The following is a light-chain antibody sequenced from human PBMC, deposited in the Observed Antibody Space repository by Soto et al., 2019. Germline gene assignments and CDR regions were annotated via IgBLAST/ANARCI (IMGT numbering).Light chain of an antibody. V-gene: IGKV3-20*01. CDR2: DTS. CDR3: QQYGTSPRGT. Sequence: EIVLTQSPGTLSLSAGERASLSCRASQSVLNRYLAWYQQKAGQAPRLLMYDTSSRAAGIPDRFSGSGSGTDFTLTLTRLEPEDSAVYYCQQYGTSPRGTFGQGTKVEIK. CDR1: QSVLNRY. J-gene: IGKJ1*01.